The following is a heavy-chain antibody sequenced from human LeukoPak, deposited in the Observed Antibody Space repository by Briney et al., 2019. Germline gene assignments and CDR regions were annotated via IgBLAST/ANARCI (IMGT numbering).Heavy chain of an antibody. CDR3: ARESMVRGVQGRLIDP. Sequence: GGSLRLSCAASGFTVSSNYMSWVRQAPGKGLEWVSVIYSGGSTYYADSVKGRFTISRDNSKNTLYLQMNSLRAEDTAVYYCARESMVRGVQGRLIDPWGQGTLVTVSS. V-gene: IGHV3-66*01. J-gene: IGHJ5*02. D-gene: IGHD3-10*01. CDR1: GFTVSSNY. CDR2: IYSGGST.